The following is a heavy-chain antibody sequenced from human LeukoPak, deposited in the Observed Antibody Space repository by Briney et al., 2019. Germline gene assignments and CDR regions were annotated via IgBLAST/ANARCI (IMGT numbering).Heavy chain of an antibody. CDR1: GFTFSSYW. J-gene: IGHJ4*02. CDR3: ARRSHAGGIAAAGILYYFDY. CDR2: IKHDGSEK. V-gene: IGHV3-7*01. D-gene: IGHD6-13*01. Sequence: GGSLRLSCAASGFTFSSYWMSWVRQAPGKGLEWVANIKHDGSEKYYVDSVKGRFTISRDNAKNSLYLQMNSLRAEDTAVYYCARRSHAGGIAAAGILYYFDYWGQGTLVTVSS.